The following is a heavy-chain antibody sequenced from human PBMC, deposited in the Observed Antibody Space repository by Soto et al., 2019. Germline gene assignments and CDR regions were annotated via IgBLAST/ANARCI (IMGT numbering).Heavy chain of an antibody. J-gene: IGHJ4*02. Sequence: GGSLRLSCAASGFTFSSYSMNWVRQAPGKGLEWVSSISSSSSYIYYADSVKGRFTISRDNAKNSLYLQMNSLRAEDTAVYYCARDSGTYDYIWGSYRYPHDYWGQGTLVTVSS. V-gene: IGHV3-21*01. CDR1: GFTFSSYS. CDR3: ARDSGTYDYIWGSYRYPHDY. CDR2: ISSSSSYI. D-gene: IGHD3-16*02.